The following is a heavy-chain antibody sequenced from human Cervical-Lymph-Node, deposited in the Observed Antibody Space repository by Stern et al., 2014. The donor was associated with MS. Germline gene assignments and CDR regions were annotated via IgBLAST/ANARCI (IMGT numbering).Heavy chain of an antibody. CDR2: ISGRGGST. J-gene: IGHJ5*02. D-gene: IGHD3-10*01. CDR1: GFTFSSYA. CDR3: ASPPYFYGSGWFDP. Sequence: EVQLVESGGGLVQPGGSLRLSCAASGFTFSSYAMNWVRQAPGKGLEWVSAISGRGGSTYYADSVKGRFTISRDNSNNTLYLQMNSLRAEDTAVYYCASPPYFYGSGWFDPWGQGTLVTVSS. V-gene: IGHV3-23*04.